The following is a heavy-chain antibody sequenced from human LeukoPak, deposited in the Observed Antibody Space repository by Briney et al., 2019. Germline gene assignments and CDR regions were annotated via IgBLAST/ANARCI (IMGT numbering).Heavy chain of an antibody. CDR2: TYSGGTT. J-gene: IGHJ6*03. Sequence: SGGSLRLSCAASGFTVSRNYTSWVRQAPGKGLEWVSVTYSGGTTCYADSVKGRFSISRDNSKNTLYLQMNSLRSEDTAVYYCARDQDYYYYYYMDVWGKGTTVTVSS. CDR1: GFTVSRNY. V-gene: IGHV3-66*02. CDR3: ARDQDYYYYYYMDV.